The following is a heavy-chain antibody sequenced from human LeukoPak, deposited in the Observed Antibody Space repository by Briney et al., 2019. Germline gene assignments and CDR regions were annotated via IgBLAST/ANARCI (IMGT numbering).Heavy chain of an antibody. Sequence: SETLSLTCTVSGGSISSYYWSWIRQPPGKGLEWIGYIYYSGSTNYNPSLKSRVTISVDTSKNQFSLKLSSVTAADTAVYYCARDSGPGVTAFDYWGQGTLVTVSS. CDR1: GGSISSYY. J-gene: IGHJ4*02. D-gene: IGHD3-10*01. CDR2: IYYSGST. V-gene: IGHV4-59*12. CDR3: ARDSGPGVTAFDY.